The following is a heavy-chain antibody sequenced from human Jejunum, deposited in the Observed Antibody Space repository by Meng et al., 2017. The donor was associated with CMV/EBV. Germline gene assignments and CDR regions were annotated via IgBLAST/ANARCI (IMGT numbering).Heavy chain of an antibody. V-gene: IGHV3-7*01. D-gene: IGHD3-3*01. CDR1: YG. CDR2: INQAGSAT. Sequence: YGRSWGRQAPGKGLEWVANINQAGSATNYVGSVKGRFTISRDNAKNSMYLQMNSLRPEDTAVYYCAKHISISGVVIMGAFDIWGQGTMVTVSS. J-gene: IGHJ3*02. CDR3: AKHISISGVVIMGAFDI.